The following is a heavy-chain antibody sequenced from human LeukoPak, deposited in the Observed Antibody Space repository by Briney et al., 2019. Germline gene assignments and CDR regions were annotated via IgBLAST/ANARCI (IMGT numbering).Heavy chain of an antibody. Sequence: PGGSLRLSCAASGFTFSSYEMNWVRQAPGKGLEWVAVISYDGSNKYYADSVKGRFTISRDNSKNTLYLQMNGLRAEDTAVYYCASIRIAAGDFDYWGQGTLVTVSS. CDR2: ISYDGSNK. V-gene: IGHV3-30*04. J-gene: IGHJ4*02. CDR3: ASIRIAAGDFDY. CDR1: GFTFSSYE. D-gene: IGHD6-25*01.